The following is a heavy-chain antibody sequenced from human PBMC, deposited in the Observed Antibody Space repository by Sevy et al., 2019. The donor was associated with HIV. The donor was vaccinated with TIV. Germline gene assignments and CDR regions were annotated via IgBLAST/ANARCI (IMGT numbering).Heavy chain of an antibody. J-gene: IGHJ3*02. CDR2: ISFSSNYI. CDR3: ARTYGSGSWEAFDI. V-gene: IGHV3-21*01. D-gene: IGHD3-10*01. CDR1: GFTFNSYT. Sequence: GGSLRLSCAASGFTFNSYTMNWVRQAPGKGLEWVSSISFSSNYIYYADSVKGRFTISRDNAQNSLYLQMNSMRAKDTAIYYCARTYGSGSWEAFDIWGQGTMVTVSS.